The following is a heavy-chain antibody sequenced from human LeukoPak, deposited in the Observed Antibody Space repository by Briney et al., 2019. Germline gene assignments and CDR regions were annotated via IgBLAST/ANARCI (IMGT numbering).Heavy chain of an antibody. CDR2: IKQDGSEK. D-gene: IGHD2-2*01. Sequence: TGGSLRLSCAASGFTFSTYWMSWVRQAPGKGLEWVANIKQDGSEKYYVDSVKGRFTISRDNAENSLYLQMNSLRAEGTAVYYCARDRYCSSTSCYIGNFDSWGQGTLVTVSS. CDR3: ARDRYCSSTSCYIGNFDS. J-gene: IGHJ4*02. CDR1: GFTFSTYW. V-gene: IGHV3-7*01.